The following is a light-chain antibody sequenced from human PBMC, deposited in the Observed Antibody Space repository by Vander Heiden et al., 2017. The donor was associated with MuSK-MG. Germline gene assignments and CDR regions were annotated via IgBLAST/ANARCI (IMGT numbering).Light chain of an antibody. CDR2: EVN. CDR1: SSDVGGYKF. J-gene: IGLJ2*01. V-gene: IGLV2-8*01. Sequence: QSALTQPPSASGSPGQSVTISCTGSSSDVGGYKFVSWYQQHPGRAPTLLIYEVNKRPSGVPDRFSGSKSGNTASLTVTGLQADDEADYYCSSYAGSNNLGVFGGGTKLTVL. CDR3: SSYAGSNNLGV.